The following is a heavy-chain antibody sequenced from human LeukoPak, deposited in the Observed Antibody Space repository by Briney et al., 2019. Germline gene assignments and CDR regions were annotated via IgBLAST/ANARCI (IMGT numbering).Heavy chain of an antibody. CDR2: INHSGST. CDR1: GGSFSGYY. Sequence: KPSETLSLTCAVYGGSFSGYYWSWIRQPPGKGLEWIGEINHSGSTNYNPSLKSRVTISVDTSKNQFSLKLSSVTAADTAVYYCARGHGQLAFWGQGTLVTVSS. J-gene: IGHJ4*02. V-gene: IGHV4-34*01. CDR3: ARGHGQLAF. D-gene: IGHD6-6*01.